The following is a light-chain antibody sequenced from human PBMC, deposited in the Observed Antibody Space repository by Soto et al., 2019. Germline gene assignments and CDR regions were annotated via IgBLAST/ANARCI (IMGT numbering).Light chain of an antibody. V-gene: IGKV3-15*01. CDR2: GAS. CDR1: QSVSSN. J-gene: IGKJ4*01. CDR3: QQYNNWPLT. Sequence: EIVMTQSAATVSVSPGERATLSCRASQSVSSNLAWYQQKPGQAPRLLIYGASTRATGFPPRFSGSGSGTGFTLTISSLQSEDFAVYYCQQYNNWPLTFGGGTKVDIK.